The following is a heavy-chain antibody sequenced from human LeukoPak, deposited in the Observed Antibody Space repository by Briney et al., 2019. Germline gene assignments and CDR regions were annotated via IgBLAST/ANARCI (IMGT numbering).Heavy chain of an antibody. V-gene: IGHV1-69*04. J-gene: IGHJ3*02. CDR1: GGTFSSYA. CDR2: IIPILGIA. D-gene: IGHD3-22*01. Sequence: ASVKVSCKASGGTFSSYAISWVRQAPGQGLEWMGRIIPILGIANYAQKFQGRVTITADKSTSTAYMELSSLRSEDTAVYYCARDYYDGASHAFDIWGQGTMVTVSS. CDR3: ARDYYDGASHAFDI.